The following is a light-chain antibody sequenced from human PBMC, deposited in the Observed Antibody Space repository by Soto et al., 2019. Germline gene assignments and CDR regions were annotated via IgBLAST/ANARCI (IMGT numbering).Light chain of an antibody. Sequence: EIVLTPSPGTLSLSPVERASLSCRASQSVSSSYLAWYQQKPGQAPRLLIYGASSRATGIPDRFSGSGSGTDFTLTISSLEPEDSAVYHCQQYGSSWWAFGHGTKVDIK. CDR2: GAS. J-gene: IGKJ1*01. CDR3: QQYGSSWWA. CDR1: QSVSSSY. V-gene: IGKV3-20*01.